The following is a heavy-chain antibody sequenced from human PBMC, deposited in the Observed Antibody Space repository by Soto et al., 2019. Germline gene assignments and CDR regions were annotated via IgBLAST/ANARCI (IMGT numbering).Heavy chain of an antibody. D-gene: IGHD6-6*01. CDR1: GYTFTGYY. CDR2: INPNSGDT. J-gene: IGHJ4*02. V-gene: IGHV1-2*02. Sequence: SVKVSCKASGYTFTGYYMHWVRQAPGQGLEWMGWINPNSGDTKYAQKFQGRVTMTRDTSTRTAYMEVSRLTSDDTAVYYCARSLSTIGGRPDSWGQGTMLTVYS. CDR3: ARSLSTIGGRPDS.